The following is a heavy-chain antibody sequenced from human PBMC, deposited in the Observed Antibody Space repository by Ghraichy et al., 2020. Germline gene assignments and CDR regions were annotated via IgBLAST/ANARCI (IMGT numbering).Heavy chain of an antibody. CDR1: GFRFNDFY. J-gene: IGHJ4*02. CDR3: ARDYFEDDSGHYWWWADF. V-gene: IGHV3-11*05. Sequence: GALRLSCAASGFRFNDFYMSWFRQAPGKGLEWIAYISHSSTYKNYADSVKGRFTVSRDNFRDILYLQMDGLRAEDTAVYYCARDYFEDDSGHYWWWADFWGQGALVTVSS. D-gene: IGHD3-3*01. CDR2: ISHSSTYK.